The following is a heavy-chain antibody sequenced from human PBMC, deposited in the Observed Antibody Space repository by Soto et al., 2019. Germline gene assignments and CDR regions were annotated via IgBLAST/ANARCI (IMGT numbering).Heavy chain of an antibody. CDR1: GGSFSGYY. CDR3: ARKCSSTSCYAYYFDY. D-gene: IGHD2-2*01. V-gene: IGHV4-34*01. Sequence: TSETLSLTCAVYGGSFSGYYWSWIRQPPGKGLEWIGEINHSGSTNYNPSLKSRVTISVDTSKNQFSLKLSSVTAADTAVYYCARKCSSTSCYAYYFDYWGQGTLVTVSS. CDR2: INHSGST. J-gene: IGHJ4*02.